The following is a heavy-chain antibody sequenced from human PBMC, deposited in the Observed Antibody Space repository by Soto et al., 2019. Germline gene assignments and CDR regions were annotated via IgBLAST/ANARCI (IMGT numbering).Heavy chain of an antibody. CDR3: ATNTSGYFPD. J-gene: IGHJ4*02. D-gene: IGHD3-22*01. Sequence: QVQLVQSGAEVKKPGSSMKVSCKASGGTFRRYISWVRQAPGQGLEWRGGIIDMYGTANYAQKFQGRVTITADEFTSTAYMELSSLKPDDTGVYYCATNTSGYFPDWGQGTMVTVSS. CDR2: IIDMYGTA. CDR1: GGTFRRY. V-gene: IGHV1-69*01.